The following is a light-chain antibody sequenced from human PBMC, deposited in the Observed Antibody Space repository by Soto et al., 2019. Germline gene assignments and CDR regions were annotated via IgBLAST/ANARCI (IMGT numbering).Light chain of an antibody. V-gene: IGKV1-12*01. Sequence: DIQMTQSPSSVSASVGDRVTITCRASQDISSWLAWYQQKPGKAPKFLIYAASSLQSGVPSRFSGSGSGTDFSLTIRSLQPEDFAPSDCPQANSFPRTFGQGTKVEIK. CDR3: PQANSFPRT. J-gene: IGKJ1*01. CDR2: AAS. CDR1: QDISSW.